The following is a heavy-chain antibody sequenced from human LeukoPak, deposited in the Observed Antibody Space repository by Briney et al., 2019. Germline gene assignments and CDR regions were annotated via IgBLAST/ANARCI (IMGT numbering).Heavy chain of an antibody. CDR1: GFTFSTYS. CDR2: ISSSSRYI. Sequence: GGSLRLSCSASGFTFSTYSMNWVRQAPGKGLEWVSSISSSSRYIYYADSVKGRFTISRDNAKNSLYLQMNSLRAEDTSIYYCAKDQGYYDSSGDAFDIWGQGTMVTVSS. J-gene: IGHJ3*02. CDR3: AKDQGYYDSSGDAFDI. V-gene: IGHV3-21*01. D-gene: IGHD3-22*01.